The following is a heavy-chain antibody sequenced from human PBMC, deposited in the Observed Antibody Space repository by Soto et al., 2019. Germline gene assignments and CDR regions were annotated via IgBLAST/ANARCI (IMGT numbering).Heavy chain of an antibody. Sequence: PGGSLRLSCAASGFTFSSYDMSWVRQAPGKGLEWVSSISGSGGSTYYADSVKGRFTISRDNSKNTLYLHMNGLRAEETAVYYCANDRSSSCFRCWGQGKLVTVXS. CDR2: ISGSGGST. V-gene: IGHV3-23*01. D-gene: IGHD6-13*01. CDR1: GFTFSSYD. CDR3: ANDRSSSCFRC. J-gene: IGHJ4*02.